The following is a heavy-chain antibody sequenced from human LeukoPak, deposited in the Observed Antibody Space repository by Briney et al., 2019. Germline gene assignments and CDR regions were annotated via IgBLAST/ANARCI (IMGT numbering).Heavy chain of an antibody. J-gene: IGHJ4*02. Sequence: GSLRLSCAASGFTFSSYEMNWVRQAPGKGLEWVSYISSSGSTIYYADSVKGRFTISRDNAKNSLCLQMNSLRAEDTAVYYCARGLGDSSSRPGSHWGQGTLVTVSS. D-gene: IGHD6-6*01. CDR1: GFTFSSYE. CDR3: ARGLGDSSSRPGSH. V-gene: IGHV3-48*03. CDR2: ISSSGSTI.